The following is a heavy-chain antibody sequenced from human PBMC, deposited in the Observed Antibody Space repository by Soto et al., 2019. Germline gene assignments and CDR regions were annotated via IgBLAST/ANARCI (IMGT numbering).Heavy chain of an antibody. CDR3: ASAGPGAKITGTTFVRVLDHAFDI. Sequence: ASVKVSCKASGYTFTSYGISWVRQAPGQGLEWMGWISAYNGNTNYAQKLQGRVTMTTDTSTSTAYLELRSLRSDDTAVYYCASAGPGAKITGTTFVRVLDHAFDIWGQGTMVNVSS. J-gene: IGHJ3*02. D-gene: IGHD1-7*01. V-gene: IGHV1-18*01. CDR2: ISAYNGNT. CDR1: GYTFTSYG.